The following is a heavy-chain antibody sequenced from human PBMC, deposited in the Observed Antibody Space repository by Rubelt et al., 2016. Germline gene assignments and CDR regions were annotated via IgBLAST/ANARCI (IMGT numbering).Heavy chain of an antibody. V-gene: IGHV3-11*01. Sequence: GLEWVSCISGSGTPMYYADSVKGRFTISRDNAKNSLYLQMNSLRVEDTAVYYCARGRELYYYGMDVWGQGTTVTVSS. CDR3: ARGRELYYYGMDV. D-gene: IGHD1-7*01. J-gene: IGHJ6*02. CDR2: ISGSGTPM.